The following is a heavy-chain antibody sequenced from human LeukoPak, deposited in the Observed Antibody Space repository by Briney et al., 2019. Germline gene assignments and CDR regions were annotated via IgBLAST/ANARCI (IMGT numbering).Heavy chain of an antibody. CDR2: ISSSSSYI. D-gene: IGHD3-22*01. J-gene: IGHJ4*02. Sequence: GGSLRLSCAASGFTFSRYSMNWVRQAPGKGLEWVSSISSSSSYIYYADSVKGRFTISRDNAKNSLYLQMNSLRAEDTAVYYCARCTYDSSGYYYFDYWGQGTLVTVSS. CDR3: ARCTYDSSGYYYFDY. CDR1: GFTFSRYS. V-gene: IGHV3-21*01.